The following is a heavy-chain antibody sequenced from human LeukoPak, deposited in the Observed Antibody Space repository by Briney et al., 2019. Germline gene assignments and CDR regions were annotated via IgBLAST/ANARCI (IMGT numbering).Heavy chain of an antibody. Sequence: PSETLSLTCAVYGGSFSGYYWSWIRQPPGKGLEWIGEINHSGSTNYNPSLKSRVTISVDTSKNQFSLKLSSVTAADTAVYYCARLRRDLWSGYSLFDYWGQGTLVTVSS. CDR1: GGSFSGYY. J-gene: IGHJ4*02. D-gene: IGHD3-3*01. CDR2: INHSGST. CDR3: ARLRRDLWSGYSLFDY. V-gene: IGHV4-34*01.